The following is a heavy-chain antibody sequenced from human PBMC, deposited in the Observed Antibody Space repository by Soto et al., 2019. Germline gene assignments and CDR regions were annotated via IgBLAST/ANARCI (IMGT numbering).Heavy chain of an antibody. CDR3: ATQTQWLVHYAFDI. CDR2: FDPEDGET. D-gene: IGHD6-19*01. CDR1: GYTLTELS. V-gene: IGHV1-24*01. Sequence: GASVKVSCKVSGYTLTELSMHWARQEPGKGLESMAGFDPEDGETIYAQKFQGRVTMTEHTSTDTAYMELSSLRSEDTAVSYCATQTQWLVHYAFDIWGQGTMVTVSS. J-gene: IGHJ3*02.